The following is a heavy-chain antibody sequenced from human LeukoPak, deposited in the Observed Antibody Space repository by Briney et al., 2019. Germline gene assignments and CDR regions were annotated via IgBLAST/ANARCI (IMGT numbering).Heavy chain of an antibody. CDR1: GGSISSYY. V-gene: IGHV4-59*01. CDR2: IYYSGST. Sequence: SETLSLTCTVSGGSISSYYWSWIRQPPGKGLEWIGYIYYSGSTNYNPSLKSRVTISVDTSKDQFSLKLSSVTAADTAVYYCARLRPRGMGFDYWGQGTLVTVSS. CDR3: ARLRPRGMGFDY. D-gene: IGHD4-17*01. J-gene: IGHJ4*02.